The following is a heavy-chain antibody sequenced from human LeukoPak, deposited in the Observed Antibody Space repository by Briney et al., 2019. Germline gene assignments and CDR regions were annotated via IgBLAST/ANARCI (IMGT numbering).Heavy chain of an antibody. CDR3: ARARRGYCSGGSCYSVNNWFDP. V-gene: IGHV1-46*01. CDR1: GYTFTSYY. Sequence: GASVMVSCKASGYTFTSYYMHWVRQAPGQGLEWMGIINPSGGSTSYAQKFQGRVTMTRDMSTSTVYMELSSLRSEDTAVYYCARARRGYCSGGSCYSVNNWFDPWGQGTLVTVSS. D-gene: IGHD2-15*01. J-gene: IGHJ5*02. CDR2: INPSGGST.